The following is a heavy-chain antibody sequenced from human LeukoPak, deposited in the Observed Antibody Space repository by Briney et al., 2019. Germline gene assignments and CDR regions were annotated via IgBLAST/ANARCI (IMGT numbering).Heavy chain of an antibody. V-gene: IGHV4-4*07. CDR3: AREPFRGGGYYFDC. Sequence: SETLSLTCTVSGGSISSYYWSWIRQPAGKGLEWIGRIYTSGSTNYNPSLKSRVTMSVDTSKNQFSLKLSSVTAADTAVYYCAREPFRGGGYYFDCWGQGTLVTVSS. J-gene: IGHJ4*02. D-gene: IGHD3-16*01. CDR2: IYTSGST. CDR1: GGSISSYY.